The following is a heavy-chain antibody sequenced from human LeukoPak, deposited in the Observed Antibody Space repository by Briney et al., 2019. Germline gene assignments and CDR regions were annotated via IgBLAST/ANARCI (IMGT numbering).Heavy chain of an antibody. CDR1: GYTFTSYY. V-gene: IGHV1-46*01. D-gene: IGHD2-15*01. CDR2: TNPSGGST. J-gene: IGHJ6*03. Sequence: VASVKVSCKASGYTFTSYYMHWVRQAPGQGLEWMGITNPSGGSTSYAQKFQGRVTMTRDMSTSTVYMELSSLRSEDTAVYYCARDRCSGGSCYSYYYMDVWGKGTTVTVSS. CDR3: ARDRCSGGSCYSYYYMDV.